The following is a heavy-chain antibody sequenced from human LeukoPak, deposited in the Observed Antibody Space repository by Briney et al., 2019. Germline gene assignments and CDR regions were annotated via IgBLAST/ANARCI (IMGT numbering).Heavy chain of an antibody. CDR1: GFTFDMYA. CDR3: ERDLISNWSPKFDY. V-gene: IGHV3-23*01. J-gene: IGHJ4*02. Sequence: GGSLRLSCAVSGFTFDMYALAWVRQAPGKGFEWLSSITGNSDSTYYADSVKGRFSVSRDYSKNTLYLQMNSLRAEDTAVYYCERDLISNWSPKFDYWGRGTPVTVSS. CDR2: ITGNSDST. D-gene: IGHD2-8*01.